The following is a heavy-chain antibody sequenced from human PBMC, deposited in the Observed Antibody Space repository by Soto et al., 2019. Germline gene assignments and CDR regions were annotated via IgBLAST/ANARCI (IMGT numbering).Heavy chain of an antibody. V-gene: IGHV4-38-2*01. CDR1: GYSISSGYY. CDR2: IYHSGST. CDR3: ARSYGSGSWGGYYYYGMDV. J-gene: IGHJ6*02. Sequence: PSETLSLTCAVSGYSISSGYYWGWIRQPPGKGLEWIGSIYHSGSTYYNPSLKSRVTISVDTSKNQFSLKLSSVTAADTAVYYCARSYGSGSWGGYYYYGMDVWGQGTTVTVCS. D-gene: IGHD3-10*01.